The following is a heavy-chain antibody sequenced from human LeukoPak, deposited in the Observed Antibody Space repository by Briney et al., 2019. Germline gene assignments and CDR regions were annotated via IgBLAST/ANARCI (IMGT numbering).Heavy chain of an antibody. CDR2: IYYSGST. CDR3: AKDRAGYCSGGSCYTTFDP. J-gene: IGHJ5*02. D-gene: IGHD2-15*01. CDR1: GGSISSGGYY. Sequence: SETLSLTCTVSGGSISSGGYYWTWIRQHPGKGLEWIGYIYYSGSTYNNPSLKSRVTISVDTSKNQFSLMLSSVTAADTALYYCAKDRAGYCSGGSCYTTFDPWGQGTLVTVSS. V-gene: IGHV4-31*03.